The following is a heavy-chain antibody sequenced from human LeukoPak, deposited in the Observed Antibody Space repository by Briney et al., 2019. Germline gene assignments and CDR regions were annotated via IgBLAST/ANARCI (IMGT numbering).Heavy chain of an antibody. CDR2: VYSGGDT. V-gene: IGHV3-53*01. CDR3: ARDSTGASV. CDR1: GFSVSNNY. J-gene: IGHJ6*04. Sequence: GGSLRLSCAASGFSVSNNYVSWVRQAPGKGLEWIAAVYSGGDTYYIESVKGRFTISRDNSKNTIHLQMNGLTPEDTAMYYCARDSTGASVWGKGTTVTVSS. D-gene: IGHD1-14*01.